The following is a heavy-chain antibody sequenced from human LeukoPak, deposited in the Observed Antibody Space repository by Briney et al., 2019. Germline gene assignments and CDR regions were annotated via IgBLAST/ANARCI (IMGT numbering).Heavy chain of an antibody. CDR3: ARGSGSLEDSGWFDP. Sequence: SVKVSCKASGGTFSSYAISWVRQAPGQGLEWMGGIIPIFGTANYAQKFQGRVTITADESTSTAYMELSSLRSEDTAVYYCARGSGSLEDSGWFDPWGQGTLVTVSS. J-gene: IGHJ5*02. V-gene: IGHV1-69*01. CDR2: IIPIFGTA. D-gene: IGHD3-10*01. CDR1: GGTFSSYA.